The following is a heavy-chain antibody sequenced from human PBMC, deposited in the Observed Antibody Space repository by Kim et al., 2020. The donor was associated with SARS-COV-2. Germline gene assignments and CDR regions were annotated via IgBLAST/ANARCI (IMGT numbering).Heavy chain of an antibody. J-gene: IGHJ6*02. CDR3: ARANLEAPIVIFGVVKKYYGLDV. D-gene: IGHD3-3*02. V-gene: IGHV1-69*13. Sequence: SVKVSCKPTGGTFRNYAFSWARQAPGQGLEWMGGIIPMFGKPKYGQKFQGKVTITADESTSTAYMEVSSLRSEDTAVYYCARANLEAPIVIFGVVKKYYGLDVWGQGTTVTVSS. CDR2: IIPMFGKP. CDR1: GGTFRNYA.